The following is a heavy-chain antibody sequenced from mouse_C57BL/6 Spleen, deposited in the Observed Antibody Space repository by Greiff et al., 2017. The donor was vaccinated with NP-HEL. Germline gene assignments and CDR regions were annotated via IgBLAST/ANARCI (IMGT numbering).Heavy chain of an antibody. CDR3: ARDSSPGDAMDY. V-gene: IGHV1-19*01. Sequence: VQLQQSGPVLVKPGASVKMSCKASGYTFTDYYMNWVKQSHGKSLEWIGVINPYNGGTSYNQKFKGKATLTVDKSSSTAYMELNSLTSEDSAVYYCARDSSPGDAMDYWGQGTSVTVSS. D-gene: IGHD1-1*01. CDR1: GYTFTDYY. J-gene: IGHJ4*01. CDR2: INPYNGGT.